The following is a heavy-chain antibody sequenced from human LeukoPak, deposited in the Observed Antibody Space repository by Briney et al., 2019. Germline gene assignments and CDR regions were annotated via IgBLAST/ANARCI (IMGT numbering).Heavy chain of an antibody. Sequence: GGALTLSXAASGFIFSSYAMQWVRQTPGKGVQWVSGITEREYRTYYTDFVRGRFTISRDNPKNTLHLHMTNLRAGDTAVYYCAKGGHVTFEYWGQGALVTVSS. CDR3: AKGGHVTFEY. D-gene: IGHD2-21*02. J-gene: IGHJ4*02. CDR1: GFIFSSYA. V-gene: IGHV3-23*01. CDR2: ITEREYRT.